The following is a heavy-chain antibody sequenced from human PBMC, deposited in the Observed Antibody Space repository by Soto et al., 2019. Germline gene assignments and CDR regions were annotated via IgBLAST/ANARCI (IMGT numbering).Heavy chain of an antibody. CDR1: GFTFSGYS. V-gene: IGHV3-64*01. CDR2: INTNGVNT. Sequence: EVQLVESGGGLVQPGGSLRLSCAASGFTFSGYSMFWVRQAPGKGLEYVSAINTNGVNTFYAKSVKGRFTISRDNSKNTMYLQMGSLRAEDMAVYYCARGRVEDSSGWATYFHYWCQGALVTDSS. CDR3: ARGRVEDSSGWATYFHY. D-gene: IGHD6-19*01. J-gene: IGHJ4*02.